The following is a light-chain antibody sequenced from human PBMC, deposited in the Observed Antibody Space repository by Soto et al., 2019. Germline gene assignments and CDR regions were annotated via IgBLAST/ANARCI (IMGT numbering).Light chain of an antibody. CDR2: GAS. CDR3: QQYDHSPRG. CDR1: QSVSNSY. J-gene: IGKJ2*03. Sequence: EIVLTQSPATLSLSPGERASLSCRASQSVSNSYLAWYQQKPGQAPRLLIFGASNRATDIPDRFSGSVSGTDFTLTINRLEPEDFAVYYCQQYDHSPRGFGQGTKLEIK. V-gene: IGKV3-20*01.